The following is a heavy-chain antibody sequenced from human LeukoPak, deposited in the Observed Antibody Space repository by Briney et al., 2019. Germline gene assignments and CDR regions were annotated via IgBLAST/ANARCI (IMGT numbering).Heavy chain of an antibody. CDR3: ASSSWYALDY. V-gene: IGHV3-48*03. J-gene: IGHJ4*02. D-gene: IGHD6-13*01. CDR2: SSSGSTM. Sequence: SSSGSTMYYADSVKGRFTISRDNAKNSLYLQMNSLRAEDTAIYYCASSSWYALDYWGQGTLVTVPS.